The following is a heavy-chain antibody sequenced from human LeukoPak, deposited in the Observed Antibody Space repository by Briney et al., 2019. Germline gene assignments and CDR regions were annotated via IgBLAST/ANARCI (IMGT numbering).Heavy chain of an antibody. CDR2: IYYSGST. Sequence: SETLSLTCTVSGGSISSYYWSWIRQPPGKGLEWIGYIYYSGSTNYNPSLKSRVTISVDTSKNQFSLKLSSVTAADTAVYYCARGINGDYDWYSNLWARGTLVTVSS. V-gene: IGHV4-59*01. D-gene: IGHD4-17*01. CDR1: GGSISSYY. J-gene: IGHJ2*01. CDR3: ARGINGDYDWYSNL.